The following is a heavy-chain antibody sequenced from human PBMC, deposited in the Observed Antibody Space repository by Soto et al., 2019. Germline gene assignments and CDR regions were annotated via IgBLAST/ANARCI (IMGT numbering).Heavy chain of an antibody. CDR3: ANRHLN. CDR1: GFTFSSYY. Sequence: EVQMVESGGGLVQPGGSLRLSCAASGFTFSSYYMMWVRQAPGKGLEWVANIKQDGSERHYVDSVKGRFTISRDNAKNSLYLQINSLRVEDKAVYYCANRHLNWGQGTLVTVSS. V-gene: IGHV3-7*01. CDR2: IKQDGSER. J-gene: IGHJ4*02.